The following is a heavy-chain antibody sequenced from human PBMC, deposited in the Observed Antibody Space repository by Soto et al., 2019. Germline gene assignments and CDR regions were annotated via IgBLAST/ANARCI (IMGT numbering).Heavy chain of an antibody. CDR1: GFTFSSYS. V-gene: IGHV3-48*01. Sequence: PGGSLRLSCAASGFTFSSYSMNWVRQAPGKGLEWVSYISSSSSTIYYADSVKGRFTISRDNAKNSLYLQMNSLRAEDTAVYYCAKSLADRLDWFVPWGPGTLVTVSS. CDR3: AKSLADRLDWFVP. CDR2: ISSSSSTI. J-gene: IGHJ5*02.